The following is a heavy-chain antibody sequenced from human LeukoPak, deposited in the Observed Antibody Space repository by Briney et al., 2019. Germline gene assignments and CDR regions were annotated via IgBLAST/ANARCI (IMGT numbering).Heavy chain of an antibody. J-gene: IGHJ4*02. D-gene: IGHD3-10*01. Sequence: EASVKVSCTASGYTFTRYPIHWVRQAPGQRLEWMGWINPANGDTGYSKKFQGRVTITRDTSASTAYMELSSLSSEDTALYYCARKDYFGSGIYFFDYWGQGALVTVSS. V-gene: IGHV1-3*01. CDR2: INPANGDT. CDR3: ARKDYFGSGIYFFDY. CDR1: GYTFTRYP.